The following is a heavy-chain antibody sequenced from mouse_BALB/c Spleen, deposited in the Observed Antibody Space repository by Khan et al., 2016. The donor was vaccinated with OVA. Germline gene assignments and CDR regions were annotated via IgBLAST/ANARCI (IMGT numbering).Heavy chain of an antibody. CDR3: ARSRWLLPAMDY. D-gene: IGHD2-3*01. J-gene: IGHJ4*01. V-gene: IGHV9-3*02. Sequence: LVESGPELKKPGETVKISCKASGYTFTKNGMNWVKQAPGKGLKWMGWINTNTGEPTYAEEFKGRFAFSLETPASTADLQINNLKNEDTGTYFCARSRWLLPAMDYWGQGTSVTVSS. CDR1: GYTFTKNG. CDR2: INTNTGEP.